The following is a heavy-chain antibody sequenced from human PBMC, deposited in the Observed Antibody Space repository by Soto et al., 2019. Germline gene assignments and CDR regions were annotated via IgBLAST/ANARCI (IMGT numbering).Heavy chain of an antibody. J-gene: IGHJ6*02. Sequence: GASVKVSCKASGYTFTSYYMHWVRQAPGQGLEWMGIINPSGGSTSYAQKFQGRVTMTRDTSTSTVYMELSSLRSEDTAVYYCARGLRFRDILTGYGPPNYYGMDLWGQGTTVTVSS. CDR2: INPSGGST. CDR3: ARGLRFRDILTGYGPPNYYGMDL. V-gene: IGHV1-46*01. CDR1: GYTFTSYY. D-gene: IGHD3-9*01.